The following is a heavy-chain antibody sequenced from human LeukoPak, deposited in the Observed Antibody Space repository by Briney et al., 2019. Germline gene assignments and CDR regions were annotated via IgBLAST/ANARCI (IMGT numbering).Heavy chain of an antibody. Sequence: SETLSLTCSVSGFSFDSYSCHWVRQPPGKGLEDLAAIDSAGTTYFTPSLKSRLSISVDRSKSQCSLKLSSVTAADTAVYYCARSSGWWALDCWGQGTLVAVSS. D-gene: IGHD6-13*01. CDR3: ARSSGWWALDC. J-gene: IGHJ4*02. CDR2: IDSAGTT. V-gene: IGHV4-39*07. CDR1: GFSFDSYS.